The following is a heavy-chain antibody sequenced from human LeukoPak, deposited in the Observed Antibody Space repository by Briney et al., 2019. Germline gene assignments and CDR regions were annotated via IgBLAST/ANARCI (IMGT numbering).Heavy chain of an antibody. V-gene: IGHV3-48*01. Sequence: PGGSLRLSCAASGFTFSSYSMNWVRQAPGKGLEWVSYISSSSSTIYYADSVKGRFTISRDNAKNSLYLQMNSLRAEDTAVYYCARVWLRGGYYFDYWGQGTLVTVSS. CDR1: GFTFSSYS. CDR2: ISSSSSTI. CDR3: ARVWLRGGYYFDY. J-gene: IGHJ4*02. D-gene: IGHD3-16*01.